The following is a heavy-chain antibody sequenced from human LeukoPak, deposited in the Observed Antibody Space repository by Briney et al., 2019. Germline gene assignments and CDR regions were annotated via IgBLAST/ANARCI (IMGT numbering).Heavy chain of an antibody. J-gene: IGHJ5*02. D-gene: IGHD3-22*01. CDR3: ARDESIAIVVVNQMNWFDP. V-gene: IGHV3-21*01. CDR2: ISSSSSYI. CDR1: GFTFSSYS. Sequence: GESLRLSCAASGFTFSSYSMNWVRQAPGKGLEWVSSISSSSSYIYYADSVKGRFTISRDNAKNSLYLQMNSLRAEDTAVYYCARDESIAIVVVNQMNWFDPWGQGTLVTVSS.